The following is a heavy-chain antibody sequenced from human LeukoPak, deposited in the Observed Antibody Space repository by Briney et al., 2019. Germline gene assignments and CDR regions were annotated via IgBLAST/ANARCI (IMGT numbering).Heavy chain of an antibody. CDR2: ISGSGDNT. V-gene: IGHV3-23*01. CDR3: AKGSYYDSSGSFYFVY. J-gene: IGHJ4*02. Sequence: GGSLRLSCAASGFTFSSYAMSWVRQAPGKGLEWVSGISGSGDNTYYADSVKGRFTISRDNSKNTLYVQVNSLGTEGTAAYYCAKGSYYDSSGSFYFVYWGQGTLVTVSS. D-gene: IGHD3-22*01. CDR1: GFTFSSYA.